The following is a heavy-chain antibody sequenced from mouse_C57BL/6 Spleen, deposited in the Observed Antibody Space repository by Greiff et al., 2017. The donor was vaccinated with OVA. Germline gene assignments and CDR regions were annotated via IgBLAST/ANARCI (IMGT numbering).Heavy chain of an antibody. CDR1: GFTFSDYG. V-gene: IGHV5-17*01. Sequence: EVMLVESGGGLVKPGGSLKLSCAASGFTFSDYGMHWVRQAPEKGLEWVAYISSGSSTIYYADTVKCRFTISRDNAKNTLFLQMTSLRAEDTAMYYCARMVTTYFDVWGTGTTVTVSS. D-gene: IGHD2-3*01. CDR2: ISSGSSTI. CDR3: ARMVTTYFDV. J-gene: IGHJ1*03.